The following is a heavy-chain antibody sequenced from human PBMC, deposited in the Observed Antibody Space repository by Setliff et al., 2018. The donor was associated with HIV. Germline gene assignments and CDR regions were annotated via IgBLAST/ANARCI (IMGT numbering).Heavy chain of an antibody. V-gene: IGHV4-61*02. Sequence: PSETLSLTCTVSGGSISSGSYYWSWIRQPAGKGLEWIGRIYTSGNSNYNPSLRSRVTISVDTSKNQFSLKLSSVTAADTAVYYCARGGSGYDPSLDYWGQGTLVTV. J-gene: IGHJ4*02. CDR1: GGSISSGSYY. CDR3: ARGGSGYDPSLDY. CDR2: IYTSGNS. D-gene: IGHD5-12*01.